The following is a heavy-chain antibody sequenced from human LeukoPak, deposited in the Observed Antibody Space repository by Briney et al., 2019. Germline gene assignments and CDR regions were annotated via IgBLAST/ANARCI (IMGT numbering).Heavy chain of an antibody. CDR2: IYHSGST. J-gene: IGHJ6*04. Sequence: SGTLSLTCAVSGGSISSSNWWSWGRPPPGKGLEWSGEIYHSGSTNYNPSLKSRVTISVDKSKNQFSLKLSSVTAADTAVYYCARDRHCSSTSCYRKRGGMDVWGKGTTVTVSS. V-gene: IGHV4-4*02. CDR1: GGSISSSNW. D-gene: IGHD2-2*01. CDR3: ARDRHCSSTSCYRKRGGMDV.